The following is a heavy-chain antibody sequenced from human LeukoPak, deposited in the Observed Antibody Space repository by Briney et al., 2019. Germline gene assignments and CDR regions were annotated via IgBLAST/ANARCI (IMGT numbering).Heavy chain of an antibody. CDR3: ARVWGSGSYYDY. J-gene: IGHJ4*02. Sequence: ASVKVPCTASGYTFTSYSMHWVRQAPGQGHEWMGIINPSGGGTSYAQKFQGRVTMTRDTSTSTVYMELSSLRSEDTAVYYCARVWGSGSYYDYWGQGTLVTVSS. D-gene: IGHD3-10*01. CDR2: INPSGGGT. CDR1: GYTFTSYS. V-gene: IGHV1-46*01.